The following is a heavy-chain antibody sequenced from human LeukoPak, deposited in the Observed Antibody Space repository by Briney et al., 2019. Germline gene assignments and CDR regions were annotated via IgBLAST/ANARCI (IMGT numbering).Heavy chain of an antibody. J-gene: IGHJ3*02. CDR1: GFSFTTAW. D-gene: IGHD5-18*01. V-gene: IGHV3-15*01. Sequence: GGSLRLSCTASGFSFTTAWMSWVRQAPGKGLEWVGHIKSKTDGGTTDYAAPVKGRFTISRDDSKNTLYLQMNSLKTEDTAVYYCTTGYRGYSYGRYAFDIWGQGTMVTVSS. CDR2: IKSKTDGGTT. CDR3: TTGYRGYSYGRYAFDI.